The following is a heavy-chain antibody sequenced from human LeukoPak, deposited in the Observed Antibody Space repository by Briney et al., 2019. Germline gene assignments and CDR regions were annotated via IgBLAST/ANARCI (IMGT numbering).Heavy chain of an antibody. Sequence: GGTLRLSCAASGFTFSSYGMSWVRQAPGKGLEWVANIKQDGSEKYYVDSVKGRFTISRDNAKNSLYLQMNSLRAEDTAVYYCARETLLWFGELNWFDPWGQGTLVTVSS. CDR1: GFTFSSYG. CDR3: ARETLLWFGELNWFDP. J-gene: IGHJ5*02. D-gene: IGHD3-10*01. V-gene: IGHV3-7*01. CDR2: IKQDGSEK.